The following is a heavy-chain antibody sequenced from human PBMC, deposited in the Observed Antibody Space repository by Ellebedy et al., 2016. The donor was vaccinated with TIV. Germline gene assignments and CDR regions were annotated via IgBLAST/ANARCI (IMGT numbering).Heavy chain of an antibody. J-gene: IGHJ4*02. Sequence: GESLKISCAASGFTFNYFWMNWVRQTPGKGLEWVANTNRDGSDKYYVDSVKGRFTISRDNAKNTLYLQMNNVRAEDTAIYYCVRGYCSGDSCQRPYWGQGTPVTVSS. CDR1: GFTFNYFW. D-gene: IGHD2-15*01. CDR2: TNRDGSDK. CDR3: VRGYCSGDSCQRPY. V-gene: IGHV3-7*01.